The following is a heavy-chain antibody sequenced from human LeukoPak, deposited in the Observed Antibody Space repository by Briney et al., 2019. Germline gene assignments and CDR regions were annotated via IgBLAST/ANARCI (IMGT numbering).Heavy chain of an antibody. J-gene: IGHJ4*02. V-gene: IGHV3-53*01. CDR1: GFAVSSNY. Sequence: GGSLRLSCAASGFAVSSNYMSWVRQAPGKGLEWVSVIYSGGSTYYADSVKGRFTISRDNSKNTLYLQMNSLRAEDTAVYYCAREGGYSYGYALWGQGTLVTVSS. CDR2: IYSGGST. D-gene: IGHD5-18*01. CDR3: AREGGYSYGYAL.